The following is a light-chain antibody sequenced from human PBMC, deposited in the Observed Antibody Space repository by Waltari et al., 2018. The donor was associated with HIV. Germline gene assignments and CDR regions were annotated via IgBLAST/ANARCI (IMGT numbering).Light chain of an antibody. CDR3: QQSSNWPPWT. V-gene: IGKV3-11*01. J-gene: IGKJ1*01. Sequence: EIVLTQSPATLSLSPGERATLSCRASQSVSSYLAWYQQKPGQAPRLPIYDASNRATGIPARFSGSGSGTDFTLTISSLEPEDFAVYYCQQSSNWPPWTFGQGTKVEIK. CDR1: QSVSSY. CDR2: DAS.